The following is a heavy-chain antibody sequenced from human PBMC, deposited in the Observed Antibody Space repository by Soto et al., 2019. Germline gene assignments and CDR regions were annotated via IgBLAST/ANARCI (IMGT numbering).Heavy chain of an antibody. J-gene: IGHJ4*02. CDR3: ATGEGTVGATDFDY. CDR2: INAGNGNT. V-gene: IGHV1-3*01. D-gene: IGHD1-26*01. CDR1: GYSFSVYL. Sequence: VKRACKAAGYSFSVYLGHCLLLDHRQRHEGMGWINAGNGNTQYSQKFQGRVTITRDTSASTAYMELSSLRSEDTAVYYCATGEGTVGATDFDYWGQGTLVTV.